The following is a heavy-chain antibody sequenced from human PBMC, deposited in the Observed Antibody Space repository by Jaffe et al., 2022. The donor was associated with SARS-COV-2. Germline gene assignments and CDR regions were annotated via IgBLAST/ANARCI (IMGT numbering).Heavy chain of an antibody. V-gene: IGHV3-30-3*01. CDR2: ISYDGSNK. CDR3: ARDSSKWYSSSSRGVY. J-gene: IGHJ4*02. CDR1: GFTFSSYA. Sequence: QVQLVESGGGVVQPGRSLRLSCAASGFTFSSYAMHWVRQAPGKGLEWVAVISYDGSNKYYADSVKGRFTISRDNSKNTLYLQMNSLRAEDTAVYYCARDSSKWYSSSSRGVYWGQGTLVTVSS. D-gene: IGHD6-6*01.